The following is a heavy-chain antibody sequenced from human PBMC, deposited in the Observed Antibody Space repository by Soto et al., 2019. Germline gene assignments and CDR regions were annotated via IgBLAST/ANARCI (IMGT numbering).Heavy chain of an antibody. Sequence: QVQLVESGGGVVQPGRSLRLSCAASGFTFSSYGMHWVRQAPGKGLEWVAVIWSDGSNKYYADSVKGRFTISRDNSKNTLYLQMNSLRVEDTAVYYCARDRYSSGWYDLDYWGQGTLVTVSS. D-gene: IGHD6-19*01. CDR2: IWSDGSNK. CDR3: ARDRYSSGWYDLDY. J-gene: IGHJ4*02. V-gene: IGHV3-33*01. CDR1: GFTFSSYG.